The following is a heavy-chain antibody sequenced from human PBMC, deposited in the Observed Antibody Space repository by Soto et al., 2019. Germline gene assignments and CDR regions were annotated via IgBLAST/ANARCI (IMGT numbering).Heavy chain of an antibody. CDR1: GFTFSSYA. J-gene: IGHJ4*02. D-gene: IGHD3-22*01. CDR3: AKEYYYDSSGHYCDY. CDR2: ISGSGGST. V-gene: IGHV3-23*01. Sequence: GGSLRLSCAASGFTFSSYAMSWVRQAPGKGLEWVSVISGSGGSTYYADSVKGRFTISRDNSKNTVYVQMNSLRAEDTAVYYCAKEYYYDSSGHYCDYWGQGTLVTVSS.